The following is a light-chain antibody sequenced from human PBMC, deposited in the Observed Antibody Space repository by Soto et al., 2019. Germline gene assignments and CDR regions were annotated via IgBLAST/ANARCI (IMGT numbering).Light chain of an antibody. V-gene: IGLV1-40*01. Sequence: QSVLKQPPSVAGAPGQRVTISCTGTSSNIGARDVYWYQQLPATAPKLLMYATSNRPSGVPDRFSGAKSGTSASLAITGLQAEDEADYYCQSYDTSLRVYVFGTGTKLTVL. CDR3: QSYDTSLRVYV. CDR1: SSNIGARD. CDR2: ATS. J-gene: IGLJ1*01.